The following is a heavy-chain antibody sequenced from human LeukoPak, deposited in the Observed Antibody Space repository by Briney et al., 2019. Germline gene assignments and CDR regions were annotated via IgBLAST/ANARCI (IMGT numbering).Heavy chain of an antibody. CDR1: GFTFSSYA. CDR3: AREDYYDSSGYLDH. V-gene: IGHV3-30*04. J-gene: IGHJ4*02. D-gene: IGHD3-22*01. Sequence: GGSLRLSCAASGFTFSSYAMHWVRQAPGKGLEWVAVISYDGSNKYYADSVKGRFTISRDNSKNTLYLQMNSLRAEDTAVYYCAREDYYDSSGYLDHWGQGTLVTVSS. CDR2: ISYDGSNK.